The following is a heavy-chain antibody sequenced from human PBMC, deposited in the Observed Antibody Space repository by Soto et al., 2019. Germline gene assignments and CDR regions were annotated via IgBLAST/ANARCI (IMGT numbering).Heavy chain of an antibody. D-gene: IGHD3-10*01. CDR1: GFTFSNAW. V-gene: IGHV3-15*01. J-gene: IGHJ4*02. CDR2: IKSKTDGGTT. CDR3: TTRSMRGVTYFDY. Sequence: GGSLRLSCAASGFTFSNAWMSWVRQAPGKGLECVGRIKSKTDGGTTDYAAPVKGRFTISRDDSKNTLYLQMNSLKTEDTAVYYCTTRSMRGVTYFDYWGQGTLVTVYS.